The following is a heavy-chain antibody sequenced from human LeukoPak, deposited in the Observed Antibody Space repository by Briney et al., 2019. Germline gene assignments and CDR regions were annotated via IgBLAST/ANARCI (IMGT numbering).Heavy chain of an antibody. CDR3: ARGGSGSGYLYYFDQ. CDR2: IISNSGDT. Sequence: ASVKDSCKYSGYSFSDSAMYWVRQTPGQGREWMGRIISNSGDTNYAQKFQVRVTMTRDTSISTAYMDLSGLTFDDTAVYYCARGGSGSGYLYYFDQWGQGTLVSVSS. J-gene: IGHJ4*02. CDR1: GYSFSDSA. V-gene: IGHV1-2*06. D-gene: IGHD3-10*01.